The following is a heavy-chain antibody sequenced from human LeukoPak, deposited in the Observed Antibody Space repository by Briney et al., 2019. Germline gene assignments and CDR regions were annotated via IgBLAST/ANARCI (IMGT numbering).Heavy chain of an antibody. CDR3: ARGDSSSWYYFDY. CDR1: GYTSTGYY. CDR2: INPNSGGT. D-gene: IGHD6-13*01. V-gene: IGHV1-2*02. Sequence: ASVKVSCKASGYTSTGYYMHWVRQAPGQGLEWMGWINPNSGGTNYAQKFQGRVTMTRDTSISTAYMELSRLRSADTAVYYCARGDSSSWYYFDYWGQGTRVTVSS. J-gene: IGHJ4*02.